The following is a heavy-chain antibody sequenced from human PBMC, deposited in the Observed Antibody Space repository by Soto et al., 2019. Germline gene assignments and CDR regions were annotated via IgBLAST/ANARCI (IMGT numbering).Heavy chain of an antibody. J-gene: IGHJ4*02. CDR1: GGSISSYY. CDR3: ARHEFLDNGNFDY. CDR2: IYYSGST. Sequence: SETLSLTCTVSGGSISSYYWSWIRQPPGKGLEWIGYIYYSGSTNYNPSLKSRVTISVDTSKNQFSLKLSSVTAADTAVYYCARHEFLDNGNFDYWGQGTLVTVSS. V-gene: IGHV4-59*08. D-gene: IGHD1-20*01.